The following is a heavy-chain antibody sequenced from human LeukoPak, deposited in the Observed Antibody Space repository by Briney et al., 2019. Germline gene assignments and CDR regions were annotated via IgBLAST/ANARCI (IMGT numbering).Heavy chain of an antibody. Sequence: SATLSLTCSVSGDSISSRNWWTWVRQTPEKGLEWIGEIFHTGSTNYNPSVEGRVTISIDKSRNHFSLMLTSVTAADTALYYCARGMWFDTLFSAFNVWGQGTMVSVSS. CDR1: GDSISSRNW. CDR3: ARGMWFDTLFSAFNV. V-gene: IGHV4-4*02. J-gene: IGHJ3*01. D-gene: IGHD3-10*01. CDR2: IFHTGST.